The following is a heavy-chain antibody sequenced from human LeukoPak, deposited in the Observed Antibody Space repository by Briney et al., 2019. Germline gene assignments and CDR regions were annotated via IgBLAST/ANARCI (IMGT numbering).Heavy chain of an antibody. CDR1: GYTFTGYY. CDR3: ARGGGYSAYAAGY. CDR2: INPNSGGT. D-gene: IGHD5-12*01. Sequence: ASVKVSCKASGYTFTGYYMYWVRQAPGQGLEWMGWINPNSGGTNYAQKFQGRVTMTRDTSINTVYMELSRLRSDDTAVYYCARGGGYSAYAAGYWGQGTLVTVSS. V-gene: IGHV1-2*02. J-gene: IGHJ4*02.